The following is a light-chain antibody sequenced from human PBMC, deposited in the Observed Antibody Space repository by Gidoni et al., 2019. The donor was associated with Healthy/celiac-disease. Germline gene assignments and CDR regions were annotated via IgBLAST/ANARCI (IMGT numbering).Light chain of an antibody. J-gene: IGKJ1*01. CDR3: QQYNTWPPT. Sequence: EIVMTQSPAPLSVSPGERATPSCRASQSVGSNLAWYQQKPGQALRLLIYGGSTRATGVPARFSGSCPGTEFTLTISSLQSEDFAVYYCQQYNTWPPTFGQGTKVEIK. V-gene: IGKV3-15*01. CDR1: QSVGSN. CDR2: GGS.